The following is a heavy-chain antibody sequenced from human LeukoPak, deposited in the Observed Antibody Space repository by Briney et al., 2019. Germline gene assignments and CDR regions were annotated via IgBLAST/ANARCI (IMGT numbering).Heavy chain of an antibody. V-gene: IGHV3-30*18. Sequence: PGGSLRLSCAASGFTFSSYGMHWVRQAPGKGLEWVAVISYDGSNKYYADSVKVRFTISRDNSKNTLYLQMNSLRAEDTAVYYCANIPMVRGVITFDYWGQGTLVTVSS. D-gene: IGHD3-10*01. CDR3: ANIPMVRGVITFDY. CDR1: GFTFSSYG. J-gene: IGHJ4*02. CDR2: ISYDGSNK.